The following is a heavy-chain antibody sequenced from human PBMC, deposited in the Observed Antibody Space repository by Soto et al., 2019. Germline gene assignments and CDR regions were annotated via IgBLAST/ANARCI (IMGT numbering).Heavy chain of an antibody. Sequence: SETLSLTCTVSGGSISSYHWSWIRQPPGKGLEWIGYIYHSGSTNYNPSLKSRVTISADRSKNQLSLKVNSVTAADTAVYYCARRCGGNCYYAFDIWGQGTMVTVSS. CDR3: ARRCGGNCYYAFDI. CDR2: IYHSGST. J-gene: IGHJ3*02. D-gene: IGHD2-21*01. CDR1: GGSISSYH. V-gene: IGHV4-59*08.